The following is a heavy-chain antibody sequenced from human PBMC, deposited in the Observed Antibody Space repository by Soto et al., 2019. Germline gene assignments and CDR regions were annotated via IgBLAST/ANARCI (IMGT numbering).Heavy chain of an antibody. Sequence: GESLKISWKGSGYSFTSYWSGWVRQMPGKGLEWMGIIYPGDSDTRYSPSFQGQVTISADKSISTAYLQWSSLKASDTAMYYCARQFGDYGDYSVVDYRGQRTLVPVSS. CDR1: GYSFTSYW. D-gene: IGHD4-17*01. V-gene: IGHV5-51*01. CDR3: ARQFGDYGDYSVVDY. CDR2: IYPGDSDT. J-gene: IGHJ4*02.